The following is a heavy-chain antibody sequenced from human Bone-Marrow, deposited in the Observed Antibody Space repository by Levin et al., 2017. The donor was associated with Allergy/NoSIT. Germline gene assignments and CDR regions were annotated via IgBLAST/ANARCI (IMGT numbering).Heavy chain of an antibody. J-gene: IGHJ6*02. D-gene: IGHD1/OR15-1a*01. CDR1: GFTFNTYG. Sequence: GGSLRLSCVASGFTFNTYGIHWVRQAPGKGLEWVAVIWYDGSSTFYADSVKGRFTISRDNSKNTLFLQMDGLRAEDTAVYYCARERDNFGITHGFDYALDVWGRGNTVTGSS. V-gene: IGHV3-33*01. CDR2: IWYDGSST. CDR3: ARERDNFGITHGFDYALDV.